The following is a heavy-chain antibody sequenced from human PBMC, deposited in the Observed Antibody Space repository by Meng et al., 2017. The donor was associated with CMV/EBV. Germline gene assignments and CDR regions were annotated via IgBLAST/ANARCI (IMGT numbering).Heavy chain of an antibody. D-gene: IGHD2-2*01. CDR2: IYYSGST. CDR1: GGSISSGDYY. Sequence: QVEEQGGGPGLAKPSHTLSLTCTGFGGSISSGDYYWSWIRQPPGKGLEWIGYIYYSGSTYYNPSLKSRVTISVDTSKNQFSLKLSSVTAADTAVYYCARVGRASCYDYWGQGTLVTVSS. J-gene: IGHJ4*02. V-gene: IGHV4-30-4*08. CDR3: ARVGRASCYDY.